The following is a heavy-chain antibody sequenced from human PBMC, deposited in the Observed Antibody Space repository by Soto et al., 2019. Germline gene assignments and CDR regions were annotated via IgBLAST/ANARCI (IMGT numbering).Heavy chain of an antibody. Sequence: KASETLSLTCTVSGGSISSYYWSWIRQPPGKGLEWIGYIYYSGSTNYNPSLKSRVTISVDTSKNQFSLKLSSVTAADTAVYYCARAGDITGTTGFDYWGQGTLVTVSS. D-gene: IGHD1-7*01. CDR3: ARAGDITGTTGFDY. J-gene: IGHJ4*02. CDR2: IYYSGST. V-gene: IGHV4-59*01. CDR1: GGSISSYY.